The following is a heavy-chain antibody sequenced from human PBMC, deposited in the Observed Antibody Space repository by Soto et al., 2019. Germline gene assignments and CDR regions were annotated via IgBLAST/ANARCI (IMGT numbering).Heavy chain of an antibody. Sequence: ESGGGVVQPGRSLRLSCAASGFTFSSYGMHWVRQAPGKGLEWVAVIWYDGSNKYYADSVKGRFTISRDNSKNTLYLQMNSLRAEDTAVYYCASLAVAGSGGPYFDYWGQGTLVTVSS. CDR1: GFTFSSYG. CDR2: IWYDGSNK. J-gene: IGHJ4*02. D-gene: IGHD6-19*01. CDR3: ASLAVAGSGGPYFDY. V-gene: IGHV3-33*01.